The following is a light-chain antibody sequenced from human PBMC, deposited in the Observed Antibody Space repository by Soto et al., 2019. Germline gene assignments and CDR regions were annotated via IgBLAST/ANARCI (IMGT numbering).Light chain of an antibody. V-gene: IGKV3-15*01. CDR3: HPYNKWPQT. Sequence: EIVMTQSPATLSVSPGERATLSCRASQSVSSNLAWYQQRPGQAPRLLIYGASTRATGIPARSSASGSGTEFTLTISSLQSEDFVVYYYHPYNKWPQTFGQGTKLEIK. CDR2: GAS. CDR1: QSVSSN. J-gene: IGKJ2*01.